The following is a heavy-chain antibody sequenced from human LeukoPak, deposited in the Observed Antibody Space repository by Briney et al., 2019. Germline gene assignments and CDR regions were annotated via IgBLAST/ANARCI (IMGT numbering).Heavy chain of an antibody. V-gene: IGHV1-69*01. CDR1: GGTFSSYA. CDR3: AGPGSGSYYNPSSGMDV. J-gene: IGHJ6*02. Sequence: SVKVSCKASGGTFSSYAISWVRQAPGQGLEWMGGIIPIFGTANYAQKFQGRVTITADESTSTAYMELSSLRSEDTAVYYCAGPGSGSYYNPSSGMDVWGQGTTVTVSS. D-gene: IGHD3-10*01. CDR2: IIPIFGTA.